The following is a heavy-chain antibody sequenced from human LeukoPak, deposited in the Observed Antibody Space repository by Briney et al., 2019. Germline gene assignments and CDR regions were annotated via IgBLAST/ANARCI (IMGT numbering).Heavy chain of an antibody. CDR2: IGPTGSDR. D-gene: IGHD1-14*01. V-gene: IGHV3-21*06. J-gene: IGHJ4*02. CDR3: ATETNGRHYDY. CDR1: GLTFSTSD. Sequence: PGGSLRLSCTASGLTFSTSDFNWVRQAPGKGLEWVTSIGPTGSDRDHADSIKGRFTISRDNANNFLYLQMNSLRAEDTAVYYCATETNGRHYDYWGQGTLLTVSS.